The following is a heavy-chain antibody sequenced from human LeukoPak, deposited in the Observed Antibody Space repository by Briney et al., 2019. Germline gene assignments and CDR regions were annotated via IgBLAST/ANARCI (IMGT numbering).Heavy chain of an antibody. CDR2: INPNSGGT. CDR3: ARADCTNGVCYRGYGVDY. J-gene: IGHJ4*02. D-gene: IGHD2-8*01. V-gene: IGHV1-2*06. CDR1: GYTFTGYY. Sequence: ASVKVSCKASGYTFTGYYMHWVRQAPGQGLEWMGRINPNSGGTNYAQKFQGRVTMTRDTSISTAYMELSRLRSDDTAVYYCARADCTNGVCYRGYGVDYWGQGTLVTVSS.